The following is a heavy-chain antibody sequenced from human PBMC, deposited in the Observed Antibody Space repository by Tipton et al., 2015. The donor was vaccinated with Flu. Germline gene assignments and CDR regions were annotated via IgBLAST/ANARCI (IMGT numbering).Heavy chain of an antibody. J-gene: IGHJ3*01. CDR2: IYFSDT. D-gene: IGHD3-9*01. CDR1: GGPVSPGGYH. V-gene: IGHV4-31*03. CDR3: ARDPGAYYDIMTGHRSGHIFDV. Sequence: TLSLTCSVSGGPVSPGGYHWTWIRQFPGMGLEWIGSIYFSDTFYNPSLKSRVSISVDTSKNQFSLSLTSVTAADAAVYYCARDPGAYYDIMTGHRSGHIFDVWGRGTMVTVSS.